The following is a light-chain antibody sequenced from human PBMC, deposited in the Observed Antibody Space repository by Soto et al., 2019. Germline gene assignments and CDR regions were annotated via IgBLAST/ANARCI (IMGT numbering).Light chain of an antibody. CDR3: HQRSNWPGT. V-gene: IGKV3-11*01. Sequence: EIVMTQSPATLSVSPGGRATLSCRASHSVFTYLAWYQQKPGQAPRLLIYDASDRATGIPARFSGTGSGTDFTLTISSLDPEDFAVYYCHQRSNWPGTFGQGTKVDIK. CDR1: HSVFTY. CDR2: DAS. J-gene: IGKJ1*01.